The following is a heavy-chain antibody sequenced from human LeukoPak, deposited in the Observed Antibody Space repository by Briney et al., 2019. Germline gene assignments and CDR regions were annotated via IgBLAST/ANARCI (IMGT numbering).Heavy chain of an antibody. V-gene: IGHV4-30-4*01. D-gene: IGHD4-11*01. J-gene: IGHJ4*02. CDR2: IYYRGST. Sequence: TLSLTCSVSVDSICSGEYSWSWIRQPPGQGLDWIGHIYYRGSTYYNPALKSRVTISVDTSKSPDSLKLSSVTAADTDVYYCASSTTDNYFDYWGQGTLVTVSS. CDR3: ASSTTDNYFDY. CDR1: VDSICSGEYS.